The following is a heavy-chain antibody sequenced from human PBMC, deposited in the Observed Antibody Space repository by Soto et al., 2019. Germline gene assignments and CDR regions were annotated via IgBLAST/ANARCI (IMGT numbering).Heavy chain of an antibody. CDR3: ARSYCSGGSCYSGVDY. J-gene: IGHJ4*02. CDR2: IIPILGIA. Sequence: ASVKVSCKASGGTFSSYTISWVRQAPGQGLEWMGRIIPILGIANYAQKFQGRVTITADKSTSTAYMELSSLRSEDTAVYYCARSYCSGGSCYSGVDYWGQGTLVTVSS. D-gene: IGHD2-15*01. V-gene: IGHV1-69*02. CDR1: GGTFSSYT.